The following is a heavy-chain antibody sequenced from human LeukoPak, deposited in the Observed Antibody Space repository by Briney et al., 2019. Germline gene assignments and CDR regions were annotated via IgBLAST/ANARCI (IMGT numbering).Heavy chain of an antibody. D-gene: IGHD6-13*01. CDR2: IYYSGST. J-gene: IGHJ4*02. CDR1: GGSISSYY. V-gene: IGHV4-59*12. CDR3: AREQQLVEGYFDY. Sequence: KPSETLSLICTVSGGSISSYYWSWIRQPPGKGLEWIGYIYYSGSTYYNPSLKSRVTISVDTSKNQFSLKLSSVTAADTAVYYCAREQQLVEGYFDYWGQGTLVTVSS.